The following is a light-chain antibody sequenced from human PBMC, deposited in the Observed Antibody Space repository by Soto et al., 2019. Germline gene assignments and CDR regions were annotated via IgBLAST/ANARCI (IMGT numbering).Light chain of an antibody. V-gene: IGKV1-5*03. CDR1: QSISIW. Sequence: DIQMTQSPSTLSASVGDRVTITCRASQSISIWLAWYQQKPGKAPKLLLYKAPSLESVVPSRFSGSGSGTEFSLTISSLQPDDCATYYCHQYNSDIAFGGGTKVELK. J-gene: IGKJ4*01. CDR2: KAP. CDR3: HQYNSDIA.